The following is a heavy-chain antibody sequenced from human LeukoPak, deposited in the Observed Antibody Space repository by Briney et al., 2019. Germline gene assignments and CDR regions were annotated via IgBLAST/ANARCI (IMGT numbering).Heavy chain of an antibody. Sequence: GGSLRLSCAASGFTFSSYWMHWVRQAPGKGLEWVSGISWNSGSIGYADSVKGRFTISRDNAKNSLYLQMNSLRAEDTALYYCAKDRQITMVLYYFDYWGQGTLVTVSS. CDR1: GFTFSSYW. CDR2: ISWNSGSI. V-gene: IGHV3-9*01. D-gene: IGHD3-10*01. J-gene: IGHJ4*02. CDR3: AKDRQITMVLYYFDY.